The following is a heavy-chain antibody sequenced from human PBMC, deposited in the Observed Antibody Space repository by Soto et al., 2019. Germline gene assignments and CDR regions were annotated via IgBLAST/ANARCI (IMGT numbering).Heavy chain of an antibody. CDR2: IWYDGNIE. V-gene: IGHV3-33*01. CDR1: GFTFSKFG. J-gene: IGHJ4*02. Sequence: QVQLVESGGGVVQPGRSLRLSCAASGFTFSKFGMHWVRQAPGKGLEWVAVIWYDGNIENYADSVKGRFTISRDNSKNTLYLQMNSLRAEDTAIYYCTRWAGSATIPYCDYWGQGTLVTVSS. CDR3: TRWAGSATIPYCDY. D-gene: IGHD5-12*01.